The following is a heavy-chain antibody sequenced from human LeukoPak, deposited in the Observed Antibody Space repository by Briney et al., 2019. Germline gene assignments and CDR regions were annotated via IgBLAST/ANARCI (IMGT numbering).Heavy chain of an antibody. V-gene: IGHV4-34*01. D-gene: IGHD3-3*01. CDR2: INHSGST. CDR3: ARVYDFWSGYYTGGDYFDY. J-gene: IGHJ4*02. CDR1: GGSFSGYY. Sequence: SETLCLTCDVYGGSFSGYYWSWIRQPPGKGLEWIGEINHSGSTNYNPSLKSRVTISVHTSKNQFSLKLSSVTAADTAVYYCARVYDFWSGYYTGGDYFDYWGQGTLVTVSS.